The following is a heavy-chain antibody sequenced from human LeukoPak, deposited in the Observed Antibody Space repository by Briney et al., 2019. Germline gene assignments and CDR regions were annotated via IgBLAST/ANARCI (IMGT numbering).Heavy chain of an antibody. V-gene: IGHV4-59*01. D-gene: IGHD1-26*01. J-gene: IGHJ3*02. CDR1: GGSISDYY. CDR3: AREKDTGSNHAKIRYDI. Sequence: SETLTLTCTVSGGSISDYYWRWIRQPPGKGLEWIGCIFGSGSYKYHPSLESRLNISVDTSKNQFFLEVTSANTADTAVYYCAREKDTGSNHAKIRYDIWGQGTMVTVSS. CDR2: IFGSGSY.